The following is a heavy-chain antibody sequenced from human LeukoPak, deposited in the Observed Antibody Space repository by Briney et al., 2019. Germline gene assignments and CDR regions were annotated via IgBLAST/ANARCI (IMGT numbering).Heavy chain of an antibody. CDR2: IYCGGGT. J-gene: IGHJ3*02. V-gene: IGHV4-61*01. CDR1: GGSVISGSYY. Sequence: AEALSLTCTVSGGSVISGSYYWSWSRQPPGKGLEWGGYIYCGGGTGYNPSLKSRVTISVDTSNSPFSLKLSCVTAADTAVYSCPQARVQVSYAFDIWGPGTMVTVSS. CDR3: PQARVQVSYAFDI. D-gene: IGHD5/OR15-5a*01.